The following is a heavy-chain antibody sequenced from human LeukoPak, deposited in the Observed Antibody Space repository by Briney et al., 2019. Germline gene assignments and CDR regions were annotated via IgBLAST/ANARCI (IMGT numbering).Heavy chain of an antibody. J-gene: IGHJ4*02. CDR3: ARDSGDLFDY. CDR2: IYYSGTT. V-gene: IGHV4-31*03. D-gene: IGHD2-21*02. CDR1: GGSISSGGYY. Sequence: SQTLSLTCTVSGGSISSGGYYWSWIRQHPGKGLEWIGYIYYSGTTYYNPSLKSRVTISVDTSNNQFSLKLSPVTAADTAVYYCARDSGDLFDYWGQGTLVTVSS.